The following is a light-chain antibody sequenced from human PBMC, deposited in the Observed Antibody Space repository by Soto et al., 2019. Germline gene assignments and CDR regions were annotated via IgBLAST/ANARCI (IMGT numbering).Light chain of an antibody. CDR1: QTIRRW. J-gene: IGKJ1*01. CDR2: DAS. CDR3: QHYSSYPLT. V-gene: IGKV1-5*01. Sequence: DIVMTQSPSTLSASVGDRVTITCRASQTIRRWLAWYQQRPGKAPKVLIYDASTVESGVPARFSGSGSETDFTLTISSLQPEDSATYYCQHYSSYPLTFGQGTKVEIK.